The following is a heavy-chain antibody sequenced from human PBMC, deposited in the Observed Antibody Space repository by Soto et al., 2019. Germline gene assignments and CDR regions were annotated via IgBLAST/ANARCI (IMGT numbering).Heavy chain of an antibody. V-gene: IGHV4-39*01. D-gene: IGHD3-9*01. CDR3: ARRNDILTGYSYFAYYYYGMDV. CDR1: GGSISSSSYY. Sequence: KASETLSLTCTVSGGSISSSSYYWGWIRQPPGKGLEWIGSIYYSGSTYYSPSLKSRVTISVDTSKNRFSLKLSSVTAADTAVYYCARRNDILTGYSYFAYYYYGMDVWGQGTTVTVSS. J-gene: IGHJ6*02. CDR2: IYYSGST.